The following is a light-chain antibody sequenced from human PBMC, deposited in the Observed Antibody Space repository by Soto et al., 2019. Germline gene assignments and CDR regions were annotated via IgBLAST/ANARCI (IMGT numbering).Light chain of an antibody. J-gene: IGKJ2*01. V-gene: IGKV3-20*01. Sequence: EILLTQSPGTLSLSPGVRATLSCRASQSVSSNYLAWYQHKPGQAPRLLVYGASSRATGIPDRFSGSGSGTDFTLTISRLEPEDFAVYYCQHYGSSLPYTFGQGTKVDIK. CDR1: QSVSSNY. CDR3: QHYGSSLPYT. CDR2: GAS.